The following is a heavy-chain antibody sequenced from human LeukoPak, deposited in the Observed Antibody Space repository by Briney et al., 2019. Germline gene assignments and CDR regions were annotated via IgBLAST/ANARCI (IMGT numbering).Heavy chain of an antibody. V-gene: IGHV4-39*01. Sequence: SSETLSLTCTVSGGSISSGSYYWDWIRQPPGKGLEWIGHIYYNGYTYYSPSLKSRVTISVDTSKNQFSLKLSSVTAADTAVYYCARHCSAGSCYSAVDCWGQGTLVTVSS. CDR1: GGSISSGSYY. J-gene: IGHJ4*02. D-gene: IGHD2-15*01. CDR2: IYYNGYT. CDR3: ARHCSAGSCYSAVDC.